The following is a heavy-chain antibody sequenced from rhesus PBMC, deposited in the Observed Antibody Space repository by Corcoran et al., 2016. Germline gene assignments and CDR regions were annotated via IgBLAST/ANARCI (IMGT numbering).Heavy chain of an antibody. D-gene: IGHD4-23*01. J-gene: IGHJ6*01. CDR3: ARDMNTRYYYGLDS. CDR1: GFTFSSSA. CDR2: IRSKSNNYER. Sequence: VQLVESGGGLVQPGGSLRLSCAALGFTFSSSAMHWVRQASGQGLEWVGRIRSKSNNYERGYAASVKGRFTISRDDSKNTAYLQMNRLKTEDTAVYYCARDMNTRYYYGLDSWGQGVVVTVSS. V-gene: IGHV3-118*01.